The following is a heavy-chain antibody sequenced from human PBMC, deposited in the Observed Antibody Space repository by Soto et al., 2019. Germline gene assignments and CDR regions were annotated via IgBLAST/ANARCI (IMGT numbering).Heavy chain of an antibody. Sequence: ASVNCSFKASGYTCSTYNINWVRQATGQGLEWMGWMNPNIGTTGYAQKFQDRLTLTRDTSVTTAYMELSSLTSDDTAVYFCVIYGAAETYWVEGNRVTVSS. D-gene: IGHD2-8*01. CDR2: MNPNIGTT. V-gene: IGHV1-8*02. J-gene: IGHJ4*02. CDR3: VIYGAAETY. CDR1: GYTCSTYN.